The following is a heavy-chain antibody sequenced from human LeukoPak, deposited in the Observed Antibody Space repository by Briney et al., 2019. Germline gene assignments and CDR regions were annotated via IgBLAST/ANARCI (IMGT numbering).Heavy chain of an antibody. V-gene: IGHV3-23*01. CDR1: GFTFTTYA. J-gene: IGHJ4*02. CDR3: AKDTGLGFIGGPWDY. CDR2: ITASGTNT. Sequence: TGGSLRLSCAASGFTFTTYAMSWVRQAPGKGLEWVSTITASGTNTYYADSVKGRFTISRDNSKNTLFLQMNSLRAEDTALYYCAKDTGLGFIGGPWDYWGQGTLVTVSS. D-gene: IGHD1-26*01.